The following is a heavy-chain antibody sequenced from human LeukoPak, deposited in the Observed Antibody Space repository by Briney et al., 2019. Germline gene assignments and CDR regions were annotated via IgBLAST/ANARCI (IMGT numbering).Heavy chain of an antibody. J-gene: IGHJ4*02. D-gene: IGHD6-19*01. V-gene: IGHV3-64*01. CDR3: ARDSSGANAVFDY. CDR2: ISSNGGST. Sequence: GGSLRLSCAASGFTFSSYAMHWVRQAPGKGLEYVSAISSNGGSTYYANSVKGRFTISRDNSKSTLYLQMGSLRAEDMAVYYCARDSSGANAVFDYWGQGTLVTISS. CDR1: GFTFSSYA.